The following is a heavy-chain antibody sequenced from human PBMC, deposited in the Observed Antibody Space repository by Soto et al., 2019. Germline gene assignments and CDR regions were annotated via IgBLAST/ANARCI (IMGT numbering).Heavy chain of an antibody. D-gene: IGHD4-17*01. CDR2: INSDGTTI. V-gene: IGHV3-74*01. CDR1: GFTFSSRW. Sequence: GSLRLSYAASGFTFSSRWMHWVRQAPGKGLVWVSRINSDGTTITYADSVKGRFTISRDNAKNTLYLQMNSLRAEDTAVYYCARGTQTTVTTRLFDCWGQGTLVTVSS. CDR3: ARGTQTTVTTRLFDC. J-gene: IGHJ4*02.